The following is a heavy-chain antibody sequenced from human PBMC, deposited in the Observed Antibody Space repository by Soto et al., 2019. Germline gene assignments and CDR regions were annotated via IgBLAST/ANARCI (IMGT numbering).Heavy chain of an antibody. CDR2: FDPEDGET. V-gene: IGHV1-24*01. Sequence: ASVKVSCKVSGYTLTELSMHWVRQAPGKGLEWMGGFDPEDGETIYAQKFQGRVTMTEDTSTDTAYMELSSLRSEDTAVYYCATNRGRVTRGHSGYDPFDYWGQGILVTVSS. CDR3: ATNRGRVTRGHSGYDPFDY. J-gene: IGHJ4*02. CDR1: GYTLTELS. D-gene: IGHD5-12*01.